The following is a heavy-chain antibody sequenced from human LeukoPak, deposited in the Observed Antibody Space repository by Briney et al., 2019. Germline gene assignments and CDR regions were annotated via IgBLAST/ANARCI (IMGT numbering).Heavy chain of an antibody. V-gene: IGHV1-2*02. CDR2: INPNSGGT. Sequence: ASVKVSCKASGYTFTGYYMHWVRQAPGQGLEWMGWINPNSGGTNYAQKFHGRVTMTRETSISTAYMELSRLRSDDTAVYYCAKDLQWELPRGDALDIWGQGTMVTVSS. CDR1: GYTFTGYY. D-gene: IGHD1-26*01. J-gene: IGHJ3*02. CDR3: AKDLQWELPRGDALDI.